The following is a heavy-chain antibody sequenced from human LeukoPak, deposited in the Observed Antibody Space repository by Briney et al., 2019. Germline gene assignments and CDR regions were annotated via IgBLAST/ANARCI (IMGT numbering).Heavy chain of an antibody. Sequence: SETRSLTCAVYGGSFSGYYWSWIRQPPGKGLEWIGEINHSGSTNYNPSLKSRVTISVDTSKNQFSLKLSSVTAADTAVYYCARLDVTVTNDYWGQGTLVTVSS. CDR3: ARLDVTVTNDY. J-gene: IGHJ4*02. CDR2: INHSGST. V-gene: IGHV4-34*01. CDR1: GGSFSGYY. D-gene: IGHD4-17*01.